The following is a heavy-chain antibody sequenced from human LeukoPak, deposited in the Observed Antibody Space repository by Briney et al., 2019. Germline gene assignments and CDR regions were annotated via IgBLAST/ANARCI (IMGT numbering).Heavy chain of an antibody. CDR2: ISSSSSYI. CDR1: GFTFSSYS. Sequence: GGSLRLSCAASGFTFSSYSMNWVRQAPGKGLEWVSSISSSSSYIYYADSVKGRFTISRDNAKNSLYLQMNSLRAEDTAVYYCARDGCTSTTCTSLGGFNGWAQGTLVTVSS. J-gene: IGHJ4*02. V-gene: IGHV3-21*01. D-gene: IGHD1-26*01. CDR3: ARDGCTSTTCTSLGGFNG.